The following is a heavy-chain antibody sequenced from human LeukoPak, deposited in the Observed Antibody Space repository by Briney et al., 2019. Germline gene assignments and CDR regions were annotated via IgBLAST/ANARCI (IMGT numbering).Heavy chain of an antibody. J-gene: IGHJ3*01. CDR2: IGTAGDT. V-gene: IGHV3-13*04. CDR3: SKPRDIYSWAFDV. D-gene: IGHD2-15*01. CDR1: GYTFSSYD. Sequence: GGSLRLSCAASGYTFSSYDMHSVRQATGKGLEWVSAIGTAGDTYYPGSVKGRFTISRDNSKNTLNLQMNSLRTEDTAVFYCSKPRDIYSWAFDVWGQGTMVTVSS.